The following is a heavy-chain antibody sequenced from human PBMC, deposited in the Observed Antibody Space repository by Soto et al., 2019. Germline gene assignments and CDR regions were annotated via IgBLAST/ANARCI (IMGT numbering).Heavy chain of an antibody. D-gene: IGHD1-7*01. J-gene: IGHJ4*02. Sequence: ELLSLTCAVSGGSLTSNNWGTWVRQPPGQGLEWTGEIYRTGSTNYNPSLKSRVTISLDKSENQFSLKVTSLTAADTAVYYCASRDPGTIVDYWGQGTLVTVSS. CDR2: IYRTGST. CDR3: ASRDPGTIVDY. CDR1: GGSLTSNNW. V-gene: IGHV4-4*02.